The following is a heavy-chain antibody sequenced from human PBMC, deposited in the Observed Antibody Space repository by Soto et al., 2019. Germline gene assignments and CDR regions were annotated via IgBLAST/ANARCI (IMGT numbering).Heavy chain of an antibody. V-gene: IGHV3-33*08. D-gene: IGHD3-3*01. CDR1: GFTFSTSR. CDR3: ARGLASTSGDFWSGYYPFFDY. J-gene: IGHJ4*02. CDR2: IKYEGSNK. Sequence: GGSLRLSCAAFGFTFSTSRIHWVRQAPGKGLEWVSVIKYEGSNKDYADSVKGRFTISRDNSKNTLYLQMNSLRAEDTAVYYCARGLASTSGDFWSGYYPFFDYWGQGTLVTVSS.